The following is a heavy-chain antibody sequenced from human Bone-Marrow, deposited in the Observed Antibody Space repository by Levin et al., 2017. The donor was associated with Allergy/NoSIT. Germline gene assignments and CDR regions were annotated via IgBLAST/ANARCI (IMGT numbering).Heavy chain of an antibody. D-gene: IGHD6-13*01. J-gene: IGHJ4*02. V-gene: IGHV1-8*01. CDR3: ARGLRIAAASGY. Sequence: ASVKVSCKASGYTFTSYDINWVRQATGQGLEWMGWMNPNSGNTGYAQKFQGRVTMTRNTSISTAYMELSSLRSEDTAVYYCARGLRIAAASGYWGQGTLVTVSS. CDR1: GYTFTSYD. CDR2: MNPNSGNT.